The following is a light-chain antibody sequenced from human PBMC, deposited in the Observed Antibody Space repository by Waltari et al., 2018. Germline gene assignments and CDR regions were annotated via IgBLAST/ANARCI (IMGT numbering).Light chain of an antibody. CDR2: DVN. CDR1: NGDVGGYDY. V-gene: IGLV2-14*03. CDR3: ISYTSTTTYVV. Sequence: QSALTQPASVSASPGQSITISCTGTNGDVGGYDYVSWYQQHPGKAPQLIIYDVNKRPSGVSHRFSASKSGNTASLTIFGLQAEDEADYYCISYTSTTTYVVVGGGTKLTVL. J-gene: IGLJ2*01.